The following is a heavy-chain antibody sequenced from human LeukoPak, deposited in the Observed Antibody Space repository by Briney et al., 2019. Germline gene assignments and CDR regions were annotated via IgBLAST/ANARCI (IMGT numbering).Heavy chain of an antibody. CDR2: IYYSGST. V-gene: IGHV4-59*01. J-gene: IGHJ6*02. CDR3: ARAPRSYYYYGMDV. Sequence: SETLSLTCTVSGGSISSYYWSWIRQPPGKGLEWIGYIYYSGSTNYNPSPKSRVTISVDTSKNQFSLKLSSVTAADTAVYYCARAPRSYYYYGMDVWGQGTTVTVSS. CDR1: GGSISSYY.